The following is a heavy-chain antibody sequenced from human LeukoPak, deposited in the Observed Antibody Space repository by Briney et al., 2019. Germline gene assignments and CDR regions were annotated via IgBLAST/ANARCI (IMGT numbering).Heavy chain of an antibody. J-gene: IGHJ4*02. Sequence: GGSLRLSCAASGFTFSGYSMNWVRQAPGKGPEWLSYISSGSRTIYYADSVKGRFTVSRDNAKNSLCLQMNSLRAEDTAVYYCARESISGHRDFDYWGQGALVTVSS. CDR1: GFTFSGYS. CDR2: ISSGSRTI. V-gene: IGHV3-48*01. CDR3: ARESISGHRDFDY. D-gene: IGHD1-26*01.